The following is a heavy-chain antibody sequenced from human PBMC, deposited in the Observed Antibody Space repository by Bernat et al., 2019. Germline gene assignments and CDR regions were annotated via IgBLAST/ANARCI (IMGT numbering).Heavy chain of an antibody. Sequence: QVQLVQSGAEVKKPGASVKVSCKASGYTFTGYYMHWVRQAPGKGLEWMGRINPNSGGTNYAQKFQGRITITSDTNISTAKRERSRLRSEDTALYYCAREGDVGWGAFDIWGQGTMVTVSS. V-gene: IGHV1-2*06. CDR1: GYTFTGYY. CDR3: AREGDVGWGAFDI. CDR2: INPNSGGT. J-gene: IGHJ3*02. D-gene: IGHD3-16*01.